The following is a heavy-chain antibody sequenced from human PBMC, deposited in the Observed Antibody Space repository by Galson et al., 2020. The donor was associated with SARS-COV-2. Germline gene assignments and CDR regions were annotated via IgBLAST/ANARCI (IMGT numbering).Heavy chain of an antibody. V-gene: IGHV1-58*01. D-gene: IGHD1-26*01. CDR1: GFRFTTSA. J-gene: IGHJ4*02. Sequence: AVKVSCKTSGFRFTTSAVQRVRHSRGQRLEWIGRIVVGSGKTNYAQKFQERVTITRDMSTTTAYMELSSLRSEDTAVYYCAAFVGNNPAYWGQGTLVSVSS. CDR2: IVVGSGKT. CDR3: AAFVGNNPAY.